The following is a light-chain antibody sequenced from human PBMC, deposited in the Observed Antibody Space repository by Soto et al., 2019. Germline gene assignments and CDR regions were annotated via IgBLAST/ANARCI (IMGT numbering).Light chain of an antibody. J-gene: IGLJ2*01. CDR1: SSDVGTYNY. V-gene: IGLV2-14*01. Sequence: QSALTQPASVSGSPGQSITISCTGTSSDVGTYNYVSWYQQHAGKAPKVMIYDVSNRPSGVSNRFSGSKSGNTASLTISGLQAEDEADYYCSSYTSSSTHVVFGGGTKLTVL. CDR3: SSYTSSSTHVV. CDR2: DVS.